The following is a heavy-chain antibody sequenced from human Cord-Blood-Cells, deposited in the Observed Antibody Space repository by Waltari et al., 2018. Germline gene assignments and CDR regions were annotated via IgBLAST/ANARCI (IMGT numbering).Heavy chain of an antibody. CDR1: GFTFTCSA. V-gene: IGHV1-58*01. Sequence: QMQLVQSGPEVKKPGTSVKVSCKASGFTFTCSAVQWVRQARGQRLEWIGWIVIGSGNTNYAQKFQERVTITRDMSTSTAYMELSSLRSEDTAVYYCAASYDFWSGYYPPHYWGQGTLVTVSS. CDR2: IVIGSGNT. J-gene: IGHJ4*02. CDR3: AASYDFWSGYYPPHY. D-gene: IGHD3-3*01.